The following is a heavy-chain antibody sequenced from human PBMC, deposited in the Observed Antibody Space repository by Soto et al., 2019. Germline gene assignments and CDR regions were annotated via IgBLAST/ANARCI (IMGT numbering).Heavy chain of an antibody. CDR1: GGSISSYY. D-gene: IGHD6-13*01. CDR3: ARDLGIAAAGPYYYYGMDV. V-gene: IGHV4-4*07. J-gene: IGHJ6*02. Sequence: SETLSLTCTVSGGSISSYYWSWIRQPAGKGLEWIGRIYTSGSTNYNPSLKGRVTMSVDTSKNQFSLKLSSVTAADTAVYYCARDLGIAAAGPYYYYGMDVWGQGTTVTVSS. CDR2: IYTSGST.